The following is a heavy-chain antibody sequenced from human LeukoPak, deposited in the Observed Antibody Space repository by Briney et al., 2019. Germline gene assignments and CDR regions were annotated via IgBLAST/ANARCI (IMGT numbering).Heavy chain of an antibody. CDR2: IDPSDSYT. J-gene: IGHJ4*02. CDR1: GYSFTSYW. V-gene: IGHV5-10-1*01. Sequence: ESLRISCKGSGYSFTSYWISWVRQMPGKGLEWMGRIDPSDSYTNYSPSFQGHVTISADKSISTTYLQWSSLKASDTAMYYCARPNWGKGDFDYWGQGTLVTVSS. CDR3: ARPNWGKGDFDY. D-gene: IGHD7-27*01.